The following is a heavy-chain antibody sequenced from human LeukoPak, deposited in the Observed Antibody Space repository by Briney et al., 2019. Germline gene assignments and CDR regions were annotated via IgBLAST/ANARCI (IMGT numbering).Heavy chain of an antibody. CDR1: GGSISPYY. V-gene: IGHV4-59*08. D-gene: IGHD2/OR15-2a*01. J-gene: IGHJ4*02. CDR2: IYDSGNT. Sequence: SETLSLTCSVSGGSISPYYWSWIRQPPGTGLEWIGCIYDSGNTHYNPSLKSRVTISLDMSKNQFSLKVTSVTAADTAVYYCARRSVGTTHFDFWGQGTLVTVSS. CDR3: ARRSVGTTHFDF.